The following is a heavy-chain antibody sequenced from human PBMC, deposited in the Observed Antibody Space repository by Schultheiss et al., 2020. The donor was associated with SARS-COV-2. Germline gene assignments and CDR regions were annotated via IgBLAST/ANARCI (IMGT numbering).Heavy chain of an antibody. CDR3: AKHYGDYVPYYYYGMDV. D-gene: IGHD4-17*01. CDR2: ISSSGSTI. Sequence: GESLKISCAASGFTFSDYYMSWIRQAPGKGLEWVSYISSSGSTIYYADSMKGRFTISRDNAKNSLYLQMNSLRAEDTAVYYCAKHYGDYVPYYYYGMDVWGQGTTVTVSS. CDR1: GFTFSDYY. V-gene: IGHV3-11*04. J-gene: IGHJ6*02.